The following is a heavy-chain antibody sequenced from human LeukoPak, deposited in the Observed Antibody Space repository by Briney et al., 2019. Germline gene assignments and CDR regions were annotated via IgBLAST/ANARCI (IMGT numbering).Heavy chain of an antibody. CDR3: ARDRHRSGRWYYDL. J-gene: IGHJ2*01. Sequence: SETLSLTCTVSGDSIATGGNSWSWIRQPPGKGLEWIGYIHHTGSTYFNPSLKSRVTLSVDTSENHFSLRLTSATAADTATYYCARDRHRSGRWYYDLWGRGILVAVSS. CDR1: GDSIATGGNS. V-gene: IGHV4-31*03. CDR2: IHHTGST.